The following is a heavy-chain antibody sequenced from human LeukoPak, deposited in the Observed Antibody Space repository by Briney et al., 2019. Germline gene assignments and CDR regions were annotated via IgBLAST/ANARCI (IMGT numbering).Heavy chain of an antibody. J-gene: IGHJ5*02. CDR3: AVYYDSSGYH. D-gene: IGHD3-22*01. Sequence: PSGTLSLTCAVSGGSISSSNWWSWVRQPPGKGLEWIGEIWHSGITNFNPSLKSRLTMSVDKSKNQFSLKLTSVTAADTAVYYCAVYYDSSGYHWGQGTLVTVSS. V-gene: IGHV4-4*02. CDR2: IWHSGIT. CDR1: GGSISSSNW.